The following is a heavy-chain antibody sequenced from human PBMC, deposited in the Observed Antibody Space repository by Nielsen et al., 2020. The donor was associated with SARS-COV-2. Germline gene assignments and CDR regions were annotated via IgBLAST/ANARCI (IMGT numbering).Heavy chain of an antibody. Sequence: SETLSLTCTVSGGSFSSNDYYWSWIRQPPGKGLDWIGYVYSSGRTYYNPSLKSRVTISVDPSEKQSSLKMTSVTGADTAVYYCAGLGTYSDAFEIWGQVTMVTVSS. CDR3: AGLGTYSDAFEI. CDR2: VYSSGRT. CDR1: GGSFSSNDYY. D-gene: IGHD1-26*01. V-gene: IGHV4-30-4*08. J-gene: IGHJ3*02.